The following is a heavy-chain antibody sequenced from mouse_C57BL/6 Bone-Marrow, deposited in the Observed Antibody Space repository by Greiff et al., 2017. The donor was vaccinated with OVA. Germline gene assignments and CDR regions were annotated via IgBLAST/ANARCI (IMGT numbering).Heavy chain of an antibody. CDR1: GYTFTDYY. J-gene: IGHJ3*01. V-gene: IGHV1-26*01. Sequence: VQLQQSGPELVKPGASVKISCKASGYTFTDYYMNWVKQSHGKSLEWIGDINPNNGGTSYNQKFKGKATLTVDKSSSTAYMELRSLTSQDSAVSDCERSGGLLPSGWFAYWGQGTLLTVSA. CDR2: INPNNGGT. CDR3: ERSGGLLPSGWFAY. D-gene: IGHD1-1*01.